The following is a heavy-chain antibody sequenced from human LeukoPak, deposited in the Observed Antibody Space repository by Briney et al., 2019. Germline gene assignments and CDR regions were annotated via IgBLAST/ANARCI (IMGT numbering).Heavy chain of an antibody. CDR1: GFTVSSNS. CDR3: ARVGGGDGSGWSTTDY. CDR2: INQDGSEK. J-gene: IGHJ4*02. Sequence: GGSLRLSCTVSGFTVSSNSMSWVRQAPGKGLEWVANINQDGSEKYDVDSAKGRFTISRDNAKNSLYLQMNSLRVEDTAMYYLARVGGGDGSGWSTTDYWGQGTLVTISS. D-gene: IGHD6-19*01. V-gene: IGHV3-7*01.